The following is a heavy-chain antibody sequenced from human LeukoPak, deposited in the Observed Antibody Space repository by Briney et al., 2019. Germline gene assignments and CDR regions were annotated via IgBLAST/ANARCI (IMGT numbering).Heavy chain of an antibody. CDR2: IIPILGIA. Sequence: SVKVSCKASGGTFSSYAISWVRQAPGQGLEWMGRIIPILGIANYAQKFQGRVTITADKSTSTAYMELGSLRSDDTAVYYCARGKVLRFLEYLDDTPNWFDPWGQGTLVTVSS. D-gene: IGHD3-3*01. CDR3: ARGKVLRFLEYLDDTPNWFDP. V-gene: IGHV1-69*04. CDR1: GGTFSSYA. J-gene: IGHJ5*02.